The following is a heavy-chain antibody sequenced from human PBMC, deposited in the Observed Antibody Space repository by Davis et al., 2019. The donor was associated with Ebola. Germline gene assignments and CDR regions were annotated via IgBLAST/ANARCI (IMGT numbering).Heavy chain of an antibody. J-gene: IGHJ6*02. CDR2: ISGSGGST. CDR1: GFTFSSYA. V-gene: IGHV3-23*01. D-gene: IGHD2-8*02. Sequence: GESLKISCAASGFTFSSYAIHWVRQAPVKGLEWVSAISGSGGSTYYADSVKGRFTISRDNSKNTLYLQMNSLRAEDTAVYYCARPHCTGGVCYYHYYGMDVWGQGTTVTVSS. CDR3: ARPHCTGGVCYYHYYGMDV.